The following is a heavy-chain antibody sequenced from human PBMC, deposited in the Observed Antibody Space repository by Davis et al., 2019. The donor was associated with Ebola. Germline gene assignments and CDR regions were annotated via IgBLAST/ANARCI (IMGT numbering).Heavy chain of an antibody. Sequence: AASVKVSCKASGYNFNDYYMHWVRQAPGQGLEWMGWINTNTGNPSYAQGFTGRFVFSLDTSINTPYLQISSLKAEDTAVYYCARSSMTQDAFDIWGQGTMVTVSS. CDR3: ARSSMTQDAFDI. J-gene: IGHJ3*02. V-gene: IGHV7-4-1*02. D-gene: IGHD2-2*01. CDR2: INTNTGNP. CDR1: GYNFNDYY.